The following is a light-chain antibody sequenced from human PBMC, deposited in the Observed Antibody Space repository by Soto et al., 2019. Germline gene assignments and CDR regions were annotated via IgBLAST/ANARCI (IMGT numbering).Light chain of an antibody. J-gene: IGLJ2*01. CDR3: SSYAGSNNLI. CDR2: DVS. Sequence: QSVLTQPPSASGSPGQSVTISCTGTSSDVGGYKFVSWYQRLPGKAPKLIIYDVSRRPPGVPDRFSGSKSGNTASLTVSGLHAEDEADYYCSSYAGSNNLIFGGGTQLTVL. V-gene: IGLV2-8*01. CDR1: SSDVGGYKF.